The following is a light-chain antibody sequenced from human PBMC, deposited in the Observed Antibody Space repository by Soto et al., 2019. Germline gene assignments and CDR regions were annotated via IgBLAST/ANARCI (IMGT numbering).Light chain of an antibody. Sequence: QSVLTQPPSVSAAPGQKVTISCSGSSSNIGKNYVSWYQRLPGTAPELLIYDNNERSSGIPDRFSGSKSGTSATLGIAGLQTGDEADYYCGTWDTSLSAVVFGGGTKLTVL. CDR2: DNN. CDR1: SSNIGKNY. V-gene: IGLV1-51*01. J-gene: IGLJ2*01. CDR3: GTWDTSLSAVV.